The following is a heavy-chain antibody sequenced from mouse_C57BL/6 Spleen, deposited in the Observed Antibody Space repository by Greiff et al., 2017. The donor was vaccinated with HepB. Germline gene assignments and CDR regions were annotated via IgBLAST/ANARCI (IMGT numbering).Heavy chain of an antibody. CDR1: GFTFRSYA. CDR2: ISSGGDYI. D-gene: IGHD2-3*01. V-gene: IGHV5-9-1*02. J-gene: IGHJ4*01. Sequence: EVMLVESGEGLVKPGGSLKLSCAASGFTFRSYAMSWVRQTPEKRLEWVAYISSGGDYIYYADTVKGRFTISRDNARNTLYLQRSSLNSEDTAMYYCTRADGYLPSGAMDYWGQGTSVTVSS. CDR3: TRADGYLPSGAMDY.